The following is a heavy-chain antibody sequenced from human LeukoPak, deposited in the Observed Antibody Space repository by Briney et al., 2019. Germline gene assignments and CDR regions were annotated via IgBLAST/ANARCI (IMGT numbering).Heavy chain of an antibody. Sequence: GGSLRLSCAASGFTFSDYYMSWIRQAPGKGLEWVSYIGSSGSTIYYADSVKGRFTISRDNAKNSLYLQMNSLRAEDTAVYYCARDSRVTYYDFWSGYLNWFDPWGQGTLVTVSS. CDR1: GFTFSDYY. D-gene: IGHD3-3*01. V-gene: IGHV3-11*04. CDR2: IGSSGSTI. CDR3: ARDSRVTYYDFWSGYLNWFDP. J-gene: IGHJ5*02.